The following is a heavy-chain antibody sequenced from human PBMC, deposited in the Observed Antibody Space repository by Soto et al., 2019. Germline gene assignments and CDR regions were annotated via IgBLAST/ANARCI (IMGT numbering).Heavy chain of an antibody. V-gene: IGHV1-2*02. J-gene: IGHJ6*02. D-gene: IGHD3-22*01. CDR3: ARVGGYDSSGYSYYYGMDV. CDR1: GYTFTGYY. CDR2: INPNSGGT. Sequence: ASVEVSCKASGYTFTGYYMHWVRQAPGQGLEWMGWINPNSGGTNYAQKFQGRVTMTRDTSISTAYMELSRLRSDDTAVYYCARVGGYDSSGYSYYYGMDVWGQGTTVTVS.